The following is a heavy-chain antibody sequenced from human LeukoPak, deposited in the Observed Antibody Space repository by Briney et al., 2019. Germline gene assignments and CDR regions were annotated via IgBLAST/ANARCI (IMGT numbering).Heavy chain of an antibody. J-gene: IGHJ4*02. D-gene: IGHD2-15*01. Sequence: GGSLRLSCAASGFTFSSYAMSWVRQAPGKGLEWVSAISGSGGSTCYADSVKGRFTISRDNSKNTLYLQMNSLRAEDTAVYYCARGGDIVVVVAATGFDYWGQGTLVTVSS. CDR3: ARGGDIVVVVAATGFDY. V-gene: IGHV3-23*01. CDR1: GFTFSSYA. CDR2: ISGSGGST.